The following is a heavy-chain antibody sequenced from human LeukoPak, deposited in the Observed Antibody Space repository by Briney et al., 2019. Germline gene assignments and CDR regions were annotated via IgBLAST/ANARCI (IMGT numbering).Heavy chain of an antibody. D-gene: IGHD3-22*01. CDR3: ARVRSSGYYYDY. V-gene: IGHV3-53*01. CDR2: IYSGGST. J-gene: IGHJ4*02. CDR1: GLTVSSNY. Sequence: GGSLRLSCAASGLTVSSNYMSWVRPAPGKGLEWVSVIYSGGSTYYADSVKGRFTISRDNSKNTLHLQMNSLRAEDTAVYYCARVRSSGYYYDYWGQGTLVTVSS.